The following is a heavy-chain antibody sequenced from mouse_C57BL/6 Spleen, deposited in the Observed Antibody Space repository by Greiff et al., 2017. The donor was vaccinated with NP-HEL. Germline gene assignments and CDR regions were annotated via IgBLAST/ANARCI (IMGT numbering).Heavy chain of an antibody. CDR3: ARGDGYPYYYAMDY. D-gene: IGHD2-3*01. Sequence: LQQSGAELVRPGASVKMSCKASGYTFTSYNMHWVKQTPRQGLVWIGAIYPGNGDTSYNQKFKGKATLTVDKSSSTAYMQLSSLTSEDSAVYFCARGDGYPYYYAMDYWGQGTSVTVSS. V-gene: IGHV1-12*01. J-gene: IGHJ4*01. CDR2: IYPGNGDT. CDR1: GYTFTSYN.